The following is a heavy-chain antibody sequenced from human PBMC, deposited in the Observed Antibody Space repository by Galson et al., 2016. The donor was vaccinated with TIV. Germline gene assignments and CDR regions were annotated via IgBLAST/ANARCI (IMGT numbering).Heavy chain of an antibody. CDR2: ISSGSSYI. CDR3: ARDALGGYCTSTSCRGYYYQYMDV. Sequence: SLRLSCAASGFSFSLSSMNWVRQAPGRGLEWVSSISSGSSYIYYADSVKGRFTISRDNAKNSLYLQMNSLRAEDTAVYYCARDALGGYCTSTSCRGYYYQYMDVWGKGTAVTVSS. D-gene: IGHD2-2*01. J-gene: IGHJ6*03. V-gene: IGHV3-21*04. CDR1: GFSFSLSS.